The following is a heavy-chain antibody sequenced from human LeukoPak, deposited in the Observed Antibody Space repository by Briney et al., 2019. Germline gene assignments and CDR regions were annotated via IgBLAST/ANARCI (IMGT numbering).Heavy chain of an antibody. V-gene: IGHV1-18*01. CDR3: AREFFGVTMIERTGAFDI. CDR2: ISAYNGNT. Sequence: ASVKVSCKASGYTFTSYGISWVRQAPGQGLEWMGWISAYNGNTNYAQKLQGRVTMTTDTSTSTAYMELRSLRSDDTAVYYCAREFFGVTMIERTGAFDIWGQGTMVTVSS. D-gene: IGHD3-22*01. CDR1: GYTFTSYG. J-gene: IGHJ3*02.